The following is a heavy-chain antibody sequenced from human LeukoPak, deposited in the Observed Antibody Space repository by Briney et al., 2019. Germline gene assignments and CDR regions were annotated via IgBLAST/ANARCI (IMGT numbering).Heavy chain of an antibody. J-gene: IGHJ5*02. Sequence: PSETLSLTCAVYVGSLRVFYWSWSRQPPGKGLEWIGEINHSGSTNYNPSLKSRVTISVDTSKNQFSLKLSSVTAADTAVYYCAILSYYYDSSVYYYGDWFDPWGQGTLVTVSS. D-gene: IGHD3-22*01. CDR1: VGSLRVFY. CDR2: INHSGST. CDR3: AILSYYYDSSVYYYGDWFDP. V-gene: IGHV4-34*01.